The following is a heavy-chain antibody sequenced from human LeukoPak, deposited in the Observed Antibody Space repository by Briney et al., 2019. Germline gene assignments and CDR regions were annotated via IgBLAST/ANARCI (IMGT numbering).Heavy chain of an antibody. Sequence: PSQTLSPTCTVSGGSISSGSYYWSWIRQPAGRGLEWIGRIYTSVSTNYNPSLKSRVTISVDTSKNQFSLKLSSVTAADTAVYYCARGGFDSYYYYYYMDVWGKGTTVTVSS. V-gene: IGHV4-61*02. CDR2: IYTSVST. J-gene: IGHJ6*03. CDR1: GGSISSGSYY. D-gene: IGHD3-10*01. CDR3: ARGGFDSYYYYYYMDV.